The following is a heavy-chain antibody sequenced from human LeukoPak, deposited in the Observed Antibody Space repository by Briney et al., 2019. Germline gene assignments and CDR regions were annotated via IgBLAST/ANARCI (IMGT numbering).Heavy chain of an antibody. CDR3: ARHRYDFWSGYYNY. D-gene: IGHD3-3*01. V-gene: IGHV4-39*01. J-gene: IGHJ4*02. CDR1: GGSISSSSYY. CDR2: IYYSGST. Sequence: SETLSLTCTVSGGSISSSSYYWGWIRQPPGKGLEWIGSIYYSGSTYYNPSLKSRVTISVDTSKNQLSLKLSSVTAADTAVYYCARHRYDFWSGYYNYWGQGTLVTVSS.